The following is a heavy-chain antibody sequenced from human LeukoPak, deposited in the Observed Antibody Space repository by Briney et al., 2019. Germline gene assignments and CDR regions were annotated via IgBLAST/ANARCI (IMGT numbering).Heavy chain of an antibody. CDR3: AGMTTVTSYYYYYMDV. J-gene: IGHJ6*03. Sequence: GASVKVSCKASGYTFTSYGISWVRQAPGQGLEWMGWISAYSGNTNYAQKRQGRVTMTTDTSTSTAYMELRSLRSDDTAVYYCAGMTTVTSYYYYYMDVWGKGTTVTVSS. CDR1: GYTFTSYG. V-gene: IGHV1-18*01. D-gene: IGHD4-17*01. CDR2: ISAYSGNT.